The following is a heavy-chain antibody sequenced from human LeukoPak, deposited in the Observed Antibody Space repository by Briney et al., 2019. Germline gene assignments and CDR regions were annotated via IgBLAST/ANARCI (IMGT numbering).Heavy chain of an antibody. D-gene: IGHD6-6*01. Sequence: ASVKVSCKASGGTFSSYAISWVRQAPGQGLEWMGIINSSGGSTSYAQKFQGRVTMTRDTSTSTVYMELSSLRSEDTAVYYCARDLSGSSSEDYWGQGTLVTVSS. CDR2: INSSGGST. CDR1: GGTFSSYA. CDR3: ARDLSGSSSEDY. V-gene: IGHV1-46*01. J-gene: IGHJ4*02.